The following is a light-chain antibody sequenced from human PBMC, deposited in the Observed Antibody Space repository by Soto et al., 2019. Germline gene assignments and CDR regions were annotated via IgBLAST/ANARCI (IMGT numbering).Light chain of an antibody. CDR1: QSVSSN. CDR2: GAS. CDR3: QQSYSMPLT. Sequence: IVMTQSPATLSVSPWERATLSCRASQSVSSNLAWYQQKPGQAPRLLIYGASTRATGIPARFSGSGSGTDFTLTISSLQPDDFATYYCQQSYSMPLTFGGGTKVDIK. J-gene: IGKJ4*01. V-gene: IGKV3-15*01.